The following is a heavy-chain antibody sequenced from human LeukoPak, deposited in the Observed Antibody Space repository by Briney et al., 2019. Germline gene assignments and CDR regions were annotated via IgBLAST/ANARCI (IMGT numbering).Heavy chain of an antibody. CDR1: GYTFTGYF. CDR3: ASGCSTTTCSRDSFDP. J-gene: IGHJ5*02. D-gene: IGHD2-2*01. Sequence: GASVKVSCKASGYTFTGYFIHWVRQAPGQGLEWMGWTNPNSRDTNYAQKFQGRVTMTRDPSLTTAYMDLSRLRSDDTAVYYCASGCSTTTCSRDSFDPWGQGTLVTVSS. V-gene: IGHV1-2*02. CDR2: TNPNSRDT.